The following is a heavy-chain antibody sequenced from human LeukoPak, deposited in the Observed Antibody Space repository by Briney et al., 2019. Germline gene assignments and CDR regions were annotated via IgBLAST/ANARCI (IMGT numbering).Heavy chain of an antibody. CDR1: GGTFSSYA. Sequence: SVKVSCKASGGTFSSYAISWVRQAPGQGLEWMGGIIPIFGTANYAQKFQGRVTITADESTSTAYMELSSLRSEDTAVYYCARVVPSQSYSSSWYDYYYGMDVWGQGTTVTVSS. V-gene: IGHV1-69*13. D-gene: IGHD6-13*01. J-gene: IGHJ6*02. CDR2: IIPIFGTA. CDR3: ARVVPSQSYSSSWYDYYYGMDV.